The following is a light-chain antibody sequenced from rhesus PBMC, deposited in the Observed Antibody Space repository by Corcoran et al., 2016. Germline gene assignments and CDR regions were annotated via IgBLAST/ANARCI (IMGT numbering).Light chain of an antibody. CDR3: QQYNNWWT. V-gene: IGKV3-42*02. J-gene: IGKJ1*01. CDR2: DAS. Sequence: ETVVTQSPATLSLSPGERATLSCRASQSVGSNLAWYQQKPGQAPKLLIYDASSRATGIPDRFSGSGSGTEFTLTSSSLEPEDVGVYYCQQYNNWWTFGQGTKVEIK. CDR1: QSVGSN.